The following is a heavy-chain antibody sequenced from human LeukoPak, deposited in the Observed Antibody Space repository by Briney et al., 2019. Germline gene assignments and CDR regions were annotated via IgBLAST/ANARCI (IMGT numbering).Heavy chain of an antibody. J-gene: IGHJ4*02. CDR1: GGSFSGYY. D-gene: IGHD6-13*01. CDR2: INHSGST. Sequence: SETLSLTCAVYGGSFSGYYWGWIRQPPGKGLEWIGEINHSGSTNYNPSLKSRVTISVDTSKNQFSLKLSSVTAADTAVYYCARVDSSSSFDYWGQGTLVTVSS. V-gene: IGHV4-34*01. CDR3: ARVDSSSSFDY.